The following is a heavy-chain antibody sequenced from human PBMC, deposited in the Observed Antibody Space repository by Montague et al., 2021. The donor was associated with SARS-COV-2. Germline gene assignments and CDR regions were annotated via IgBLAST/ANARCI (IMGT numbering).Heavy chain of an antibody. CDR2: ISYDGSNK. CDR3: ARDIRVLLWFGEFDY. CDR1: GFTFSSYA. D-gene: IGHD3-10*01. J-gene: IGHJ4*02. V-gene: IGHV3-30-3*01. Sequence: SLRLSCAASGFTFSSYAMHWVRQAPDKGLEWVAVISYDGSNKYYADSVKGRFTISRDNSKNTLYLQMNSLRAEDTAVYYCARDIRVLLWFGEFDYWGQGTLVTVSS.